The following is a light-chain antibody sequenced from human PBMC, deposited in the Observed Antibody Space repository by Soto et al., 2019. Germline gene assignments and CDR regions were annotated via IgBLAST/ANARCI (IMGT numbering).Light chain of an antibody. CDR3: QQYNNWPPWT. CDR2: GAS. V-gene: IGKV3-15*01. J-gene: IGKJ2*02. Sequence: EIVMTQSPATLSVSPGERVTLSCRASQSVSSNLAWYQQKPGQAPRLLIYGASTRVTGIPARFSGSGSGTEFTLTISSLQSEDFAVYYCQQYNNWPPWTFGQGTKLEIK. CDR1: QSVSSN.